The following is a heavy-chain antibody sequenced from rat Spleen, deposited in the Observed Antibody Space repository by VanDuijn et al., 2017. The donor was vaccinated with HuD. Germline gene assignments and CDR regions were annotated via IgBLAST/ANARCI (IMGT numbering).Heavy chain of an antibody. CDR1: NYSITSDY. V-gene: IGHV3-1*01. J-gene: IGHJ3*01. D-gene: IGHD1-1*01. Sequence: EVQLQESGPGLVKPSQSLSLTCSVTNYSITSDYWGWIRKFPGSKMEWIGHISYSGSPSYSPSLKGRISITRDTSKNQLFLQVNSVSTEDTATCYCATSEGVHYYLPFAYWGQGTLVTVSS. CDR3: ATSEGVHYYLPFAY. CDR2: ISYSGSP.